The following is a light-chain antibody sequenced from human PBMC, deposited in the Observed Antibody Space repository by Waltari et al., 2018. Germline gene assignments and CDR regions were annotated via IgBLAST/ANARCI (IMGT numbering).Light chain of an antibody. CDR1: DLENKY. Sequence: SYDLTQTPSVSVSPGQTATITCSGDDLENKYTSWYQREPGQSPVLVIHQNTKRPSGVPWAFSGPNPGKTATLTNTGTATRDEADYFCQAWDNSALVFGGGTKLTVL. V-gene: IGLV3-1*01. CDR3: QAWDNSALV. J-gene: IGLJ2*01. CDR2: QNT.